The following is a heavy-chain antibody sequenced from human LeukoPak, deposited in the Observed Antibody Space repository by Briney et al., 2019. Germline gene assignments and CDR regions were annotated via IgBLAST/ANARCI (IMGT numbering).Heavy chain of an antibody. V-gene: IGHV3-11*04. CDR1: GFTFSDYY. Sequence: GGSLRLSCAASGFTFSDYYMSWSRQAPGKGLEWVSNISSSGSTIYYAASVKGRFTISRDTAMKSLDLQLNSRRGVDTAVTYCARGVGGYSYGYAYYYYMDVWGKGTTVTVSS. J-gene: IGHJ6*03. D-gene: IGHD5-18*01. CDR3: ARGVGGYSYGYAYYYYMDV. CDR2: ISSSGSTI.